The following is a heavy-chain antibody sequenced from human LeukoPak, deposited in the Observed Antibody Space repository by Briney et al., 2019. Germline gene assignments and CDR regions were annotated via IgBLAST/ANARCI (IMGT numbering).Heavy chain of an antibody. Sequence: GGSLCLSCASSGFSFSGYWMSGVCVAPGKGLEWVANIKKDGSEKYYVDSVKGRFIISRDNAKNSLYLQMNSLRAEDTAVYYCARDQFYDFWGGHFRPSMDVWGKGTTVTVSS. CDR1: GFSFSGYW. CDR3: ARDQFYDFWGGHFRPSMDV. CDR2: IKKDGSEK. V-gene: IGHV3-7*01. J-gene: IGHJ6*03. D-gene: IGHD3-3*01.